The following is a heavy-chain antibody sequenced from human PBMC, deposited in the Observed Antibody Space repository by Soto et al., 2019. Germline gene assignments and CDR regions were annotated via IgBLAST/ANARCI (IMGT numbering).Heavy chain of an antibody. J-gene: IGHJ6*02. Sequence: QVQLVQSAAEVKKPGASVRVSCKASGYTFTDSYVHWVRQAPGHGLEWMGWINPNSGGTSYAQKFQGRVTMTRDTSISTVYMEVTRLRSDDTAFYSCARDRGYDCTSTSCYAVSGMDDWGQGTAVTVSS. V-gene: IGHV1-2*02. D-gene: IGHD2-2*01. CDR3: ARDRGYDCTSTSCYAVSGMDD. CDR1: GYTFTDSY. CDR2: INPNSGGT.